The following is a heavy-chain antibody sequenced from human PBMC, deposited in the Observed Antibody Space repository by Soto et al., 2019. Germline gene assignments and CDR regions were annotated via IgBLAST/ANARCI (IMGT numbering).Heavy chain of an antibody. J-gene: IGHJ5*02. CDR3: AREYYDSSGSNWFDP. CDR2: ISSNGGST. V-gene: IGHV3-64*01. CDR1: GFTFSSYA. Sequence: PGGSLRLSCAASGFTFSSYAMHWVRQAPGKGLEYVSVISSNGGSTYYANSVKGRFTISRDNSKNTLYLQMGSLRAEDMAVYYCAREYYDSSGSNWFDPWGQGTLVTVSS. D-gene: IGHD3-22*01.